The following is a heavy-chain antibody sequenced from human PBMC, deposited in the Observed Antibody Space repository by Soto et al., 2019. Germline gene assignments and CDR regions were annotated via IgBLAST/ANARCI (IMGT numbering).Heavy chain of an antibody. Sequence: QVHLVQSGVEVKTPGASVKVSCQASGYTFFTYDISWVRQAPGQGLVWMGWISTYSGDTKNAQKFQGRATMTTDTSTTTAYLELRRLSSDDTAVYYCARHHGPTTSENWFDPWGQGTLVTVSS. CDR2: ISTYSGDT. CDR3: ARHHGPTTSENWFDP. CDR1: GYTFFTYD. D-gene: IGHD5-12*01. V-gene: IGHV1-18*01. J-gene: IGHJ5*02.